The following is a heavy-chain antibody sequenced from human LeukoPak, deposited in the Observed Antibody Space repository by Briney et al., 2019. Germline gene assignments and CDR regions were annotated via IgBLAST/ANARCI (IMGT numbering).Heavy chain of an antibody. D-gene: IGHD6-6*01. CDR1: GGSFSGYY. J-gene: IGHJ6*02. V-gene: IGHV4-34*01. CDR3: ARDRHWTLPHIAARPNLDYYYGMDV. Sequence: SETLSLTCAVYGGSFSGYYWSWIRQPPGKGLEWIGEINHSGSTNYNPSLKSRVTTSVDTSKNQFSLKLSSVTAADTAVYYCARDRHWTLPHIAARPNLDYYYGMDVWGQGTTVTVSS. CDR2: INHSGST.